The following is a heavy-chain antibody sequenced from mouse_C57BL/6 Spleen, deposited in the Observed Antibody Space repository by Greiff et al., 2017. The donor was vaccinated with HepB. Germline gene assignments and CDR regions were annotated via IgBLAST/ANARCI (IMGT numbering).Heavy chain of an antibody. V-gene: IGHV1-9*01. CDR1: GYTFTGYW. D-gene: IGHD2-3*01. CDR3: ARGGGYYPWCFDY. J-gene: IGHJ2*01. CDR2: ILPGSGST. Sequence: VQLQQSGAELMKPGASVKLSCKATGYTFTGYWIEWVKQRPGHGLEWIGEILPGSGSTNYTEKFKGKDTFTADTSSNTAYMQLSSLTTEDSAIYYCARGGGYYPWCFDYWGQGTTLTVSS.